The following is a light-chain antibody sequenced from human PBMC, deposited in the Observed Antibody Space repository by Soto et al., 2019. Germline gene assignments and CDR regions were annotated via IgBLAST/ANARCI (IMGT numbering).Light chain of an antibody. CDR3: QTWGTGIVV. CDR1: SGHSNYA. J-gene: IGLJ2*01. CDR2: LNSDGSH. V-gene: IGLV4-69*01. Sequence: QPVLTQSPSASASLGASVKLTCTLSSGHSNYAIAWHQQQPEKGPRYLMKLNSDGSHSKGDGIPDRFSGSSSGAERYLTISSIHSEDEADYYCQTWGTGIVVFGGGTKLTVL.